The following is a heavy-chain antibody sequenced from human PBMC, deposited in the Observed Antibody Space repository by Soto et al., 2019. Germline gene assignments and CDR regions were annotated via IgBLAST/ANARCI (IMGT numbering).Heavy chain of an antibody. Sequence: GGSLRLSCAASGFTFSDYYMSWIRQAPGKGLEWVSYISSSGSTIYYADSVKGRFTISRDNAKNSLYLQMNSLRAEDTAVYYCASALPGTGYSSSWYGLGAFYIWGQGTMVTVSS. V-gene: IGHV3-11*01. J-gene: IGHJ3*02. CDR2: ISSSGSTI. CDR3: ASALPGTGYSSSWYGLGAFYI. D-gene: IGHD6-13*01. CDR1: GFTFSDYY.